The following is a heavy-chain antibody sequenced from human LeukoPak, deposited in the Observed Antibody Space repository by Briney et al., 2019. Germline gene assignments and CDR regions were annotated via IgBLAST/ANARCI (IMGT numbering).Heavy chain of an antibody. Sequence: SETLSLTCAVYGGSFSGYYWSWIRQPPGKTLEWIGSIYSRGNSYYNPSLKSRVIILIDTAKNHFSLNLSSVTAADTAVYYCARDSGTTGEVKFDPWGQGTLVTVSS. D-gene: IGHD3-10*01. CDR3: ARDSGTTGEVKFDP. J-gene: IGHJ5*02. CDR2: IYSRGNS. CDR1: GGSFSGYY. V-gene: IGHV4-34*01.